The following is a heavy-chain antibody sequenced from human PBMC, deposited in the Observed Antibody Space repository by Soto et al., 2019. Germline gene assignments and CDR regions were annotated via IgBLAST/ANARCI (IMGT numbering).Heavy chain of an antibody. D-gene: IGHD6-13*01. CDR2: IYYSGST. CDR1: GGSISSGGYY. J-gene: IGHJ4*02. V-gene: IGHV4-31*03. CDR3: ARVVAAAGYEMYYFDY. Sequence: QVQLQESGPGLVKPSQTLSLTCTVSGGSISSGGYYWSWIRQHPRKGLEWIGYIYYSGSTYYNPSLKSRVTISVDTSKNQFSLKLSSVTAADTAVYYCARVVAAAGYEMYYFDYWGQGTLVTVSS.